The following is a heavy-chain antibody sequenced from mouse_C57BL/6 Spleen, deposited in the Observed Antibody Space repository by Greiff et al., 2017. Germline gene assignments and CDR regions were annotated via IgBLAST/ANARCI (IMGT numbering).Heavy chain of an antibody. CDR2: IWSGGST. D-gene: IGHD1-1*01. CDR1: GFSLTSYG. V-gene: IGHV2-2*01. Sequence: VQLQQSGPGLVQPSQSLSITCTVSGFSLTSYGVHWVRQSPGKGLEWLGVIWSGGSTDYNAVFISRLSISKDNSKSQVFFKMNSLQADDTAIYYCARTVVAHWYFDVWGTGTTVTVSS. J-gene: IGHJ1*03. CDR3: ARTVVAHWYFDV.